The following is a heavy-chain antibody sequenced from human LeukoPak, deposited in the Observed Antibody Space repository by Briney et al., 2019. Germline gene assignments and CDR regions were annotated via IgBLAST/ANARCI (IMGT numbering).Heavy chain of an antibody. CDR1: GFTFSSYA. D-gene: IGHD2/OR15-2a*01. CDR3: AKASLKKNVRYYGMDV. J-gene: IGHJ6*02. V-gene: IGHV3-23*01. CDR2: ISGSGGST. Sequence: QTGGSLRLSCAASGFTFSSYAMSWVRQAPGKGLEWVSAISGSGGSTYYADSVKSRFTISRDNSKNTLYLQMDSLRAEDTAVYYCAKASLKKNVRYYGMDVWGQGTTVTVSS.